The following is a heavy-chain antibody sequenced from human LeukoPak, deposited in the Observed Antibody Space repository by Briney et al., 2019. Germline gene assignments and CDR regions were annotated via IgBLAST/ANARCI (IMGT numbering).Heavy chain of an antibody. CDR2: ISSGDAT. J-gene: IGHJ5*02. V-gene: IGHV3-69-1*01. CDR3: ARDNSGFYEIDT. Sequence: GGSLRLSCAASGVTLSDSEMNWVRQAPGKGLEWVSYISSGDATHYAASVKGRFTISRDNAKNSLHLQLNSLRVEDTGVYYCARDNSGFYEIDTRGEGTLVTVSS. CDR1: GVTLSDSE. D-gene: IGHD6-19*01.